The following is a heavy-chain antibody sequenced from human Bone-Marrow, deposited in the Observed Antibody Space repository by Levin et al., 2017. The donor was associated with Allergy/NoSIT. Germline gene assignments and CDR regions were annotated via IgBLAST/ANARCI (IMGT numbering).Heavy chain of an antibody. CDR2: INSDGSNK. CDR3: ARALIVGATSGGDY. J-gene: IGHJ4*02. D-gene: IGHD1-26*01. Sequence: GESLKISCAAPGFTFSSYWMHWVRQAPGKGLVWVSRINSDGSNKNYADSVKGRFTISRDNAKNTLYLQMNSLRAEDTAVYYCARALIVGATSGGDYWGQGILVTVSS. CDR1: GFTFSSYW. V-gene: IGHV3-74*01.